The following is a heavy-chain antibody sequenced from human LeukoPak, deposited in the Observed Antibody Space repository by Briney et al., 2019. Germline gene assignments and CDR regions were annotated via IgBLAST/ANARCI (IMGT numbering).Heavy chain of an antibody. CDR3: ARVPDCSSTSCQFYYYYYMDV. J-gene: IGHJ6*03. CDR1: GFSFSNHY. CDR2: IKQDGSEK. D-gene: IGHD2-2*01. Sequence: PGGSLRLSCTASGFSFSNHYMRWIRQAPGKGLEWVANIKQDGSEKYYVDSVKGRFTISRDNAKNSLYLQMNSLRAEDTAVYYCARVPDCSSTSCQFYYYYYMDVWGKGTTVTVSS. V-gene: IGHV3-7*01.